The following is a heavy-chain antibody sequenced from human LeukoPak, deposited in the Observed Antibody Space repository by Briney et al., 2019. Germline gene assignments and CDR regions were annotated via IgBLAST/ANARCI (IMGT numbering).Heavy chain of an antibody. V-gene: IGHV3-30*04. Sequence: GGSLRLSCAASGFTFSSYAMHWVRQAPGKGLEWVAVISYDGSNKYYAASVKGRFTISSDNSKNTLYLQMSRRRADATALYYGVREGRRGYYYYYRDVWGKGTTVTVSS. J-gene: IGHJ6*03. CDR1: GFTFSSYA. CDR2: ISYDGSNK. CDR3: VREGRRGYYYYYRDV.